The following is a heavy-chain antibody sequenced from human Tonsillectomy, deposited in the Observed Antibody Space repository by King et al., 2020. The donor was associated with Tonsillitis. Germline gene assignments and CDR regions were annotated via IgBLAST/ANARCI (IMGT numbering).Heavy chain of an antibody. CDR2: INRGGSS. V-gene: IGHV4-34*01. CDR1: CESFIGYY. CDR3: ARASAAQTLDY. J-gene: IGHJ4*02. Sequence: VQLQQWGAGLLKPSETLSLTCAVYCESFIGYYWIWIRQPPGNGLEWIGEINRGGSSNYNPSLKSRVTLSVDTSKNQFSLMLSSVTAADTAVYYCARASAAQTLDYWGQGTLVTVSS. D-gene: IGHD6-13*01.